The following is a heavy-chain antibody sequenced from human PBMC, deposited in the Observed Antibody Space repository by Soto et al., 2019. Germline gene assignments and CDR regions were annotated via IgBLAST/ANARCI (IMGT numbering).Heavy chain of an antibody. V-gene: IGHV4-31*03. J-gene: IGHJ5*02. Sequence: SLALPCTFSGGSVSRGCYYWSWIRQHPAKGLDWIGYIYYSGTAYYNASLKSRLTLSVDTSNNRFSLKLPSVTAADPAVHYCAISFDSIGFNWFNLWGEGTQVTV. D-gene: IGHD3-22*01. CDR1: GGSVSRGCYY. CDR2: IYYSGTA. CDR3: AISFDSIGFNWFNL.